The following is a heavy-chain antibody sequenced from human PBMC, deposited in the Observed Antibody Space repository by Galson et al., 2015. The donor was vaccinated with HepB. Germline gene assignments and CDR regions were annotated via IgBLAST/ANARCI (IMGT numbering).Heavy chain of an antibody. J-gene: IGHJ4*02. Sequence: PALVKPTQTLTLTCSFSGFSLSTRGVGVGWIRQPPGKALEWLALIYWGDGSRYSPSLEGRLTITKDTSKNLVVLRMTNMDPVDTATYYCAHRPPRVSTAFDYWGQGTLVTVSS. CDR3: AHRPPRVSTAFDY. CDR2: IYWGDGS. D-gene: IGHD5/OR15-5a*01. CDR1: GFSLSTRGVG. V-gene: IGHV2-5*02.